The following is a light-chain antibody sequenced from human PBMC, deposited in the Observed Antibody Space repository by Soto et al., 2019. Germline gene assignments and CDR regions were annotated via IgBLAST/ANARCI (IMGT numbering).Light chain of an antibody. V-gene: IGLV2-14*01. J-gene: IGLJ2*01. CDR3: NSYTSSSTLL. CDR2: DVS. Sequence: QSALTQPASVSGSPGRSITISCTGTSSDVGGYNYVSWYQQHPGKAPKLMIYDVSNRPSGVSNRFSGSKSGNTASLTISGLQAEDEADYYCNSYTSSSTLLFGGGTKLTVL. CDR1: SSDVGGYNY.